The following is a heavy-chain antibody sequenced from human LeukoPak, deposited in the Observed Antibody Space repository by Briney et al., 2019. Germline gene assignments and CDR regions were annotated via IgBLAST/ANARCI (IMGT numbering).Heavy chain of an antibody. J-gene: IGHJ3*02. Sequence: SETLSLTCAVYGGSFSGYYWSWIRQPPGKGLEWIGYIYYSGSTNYNPSLKSRVTISVDTSKNQFSLKLSSVTAADTALYYCARGAGPPLRAFDIWGQGTMVTVSS. CDR2: IYYSGST. CDR1: GGSFSGYY. D-gene: IGHD3-16*01. V-gene: IGHV4-59*12. CDR3: ARGAGPPLRAFDI.